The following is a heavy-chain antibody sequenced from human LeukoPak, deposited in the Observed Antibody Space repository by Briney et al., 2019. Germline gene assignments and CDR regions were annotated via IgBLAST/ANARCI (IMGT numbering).Heavy chain of an antibody. CDR3: AKDRMYSSGWYRKHYFDY. J-gene: IGHJ4*02. V-gene: IGHV3-23*01. Sequence: QPGGSLRLSCAASGFTFSSYAMSWVRQAPGKGLEWVSAISGSGGSTYYADSVKGRFTISRDNSKNTLYLQMNSLRAEDMAVYYCAKDRMYSSGWYRKHYFDYWGQGTLVTVSS. D-gene: IGHD6-19*01. CDR2: ISGSGGST. CDR1: GFTFSSYA.